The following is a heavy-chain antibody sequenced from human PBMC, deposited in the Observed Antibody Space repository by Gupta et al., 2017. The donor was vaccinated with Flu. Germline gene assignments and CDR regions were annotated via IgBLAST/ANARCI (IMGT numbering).Heavy chain of an antibody. D-gene: IGHD2-15*01. J-gene: IGHJ4*02. V-gene: IGHV3-23*01. CDR3: AKDQVVAATMGRAGC. Sequence: EVQLLESGGGLVQPGGSLRLSCAASGFIFSSYAMSWVRQAPGKGLEWISIISGNGDTTYYADSVKGRSTISRDNSKNTLYLQVNSLTAEDTAVYYCAKDQVVAATMGRAGCWGQGTLVTVSS. CDR2: ISGNGDTT. CDR1: GFIFSSYA.